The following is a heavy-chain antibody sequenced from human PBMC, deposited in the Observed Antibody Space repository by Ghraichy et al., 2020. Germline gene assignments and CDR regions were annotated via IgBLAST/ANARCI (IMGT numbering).Heavy chain of an antibody. J-gene: IGHJ4*02. CDR3: ARDLVYCAAHSCKDY. CDR1: GFIFNTYT. Sequence: GGSLRLSCAASGFIFNTYTMHWVRQGPGKGLEWVAVISYDGTNDYYADSAKGRFTISRDNSKNTLFLQMNSLRADDTGVYYCARDLVYCAAHSCKDYWGQGTLVTVSS. CDR2: ISYDGTND. D-gene: IGHD2-8*02. V-gene: IGHV3-30-3*01.